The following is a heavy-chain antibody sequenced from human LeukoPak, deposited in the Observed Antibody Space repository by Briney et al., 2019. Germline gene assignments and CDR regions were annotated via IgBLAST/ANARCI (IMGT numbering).Heavy chain of an antibody. CDR1: GFTFSTYW. Sequence: PGGSLRLSWAASGFTFSTYWIHWVSQAPGKWPVWVSRINSDGSSTTYADSVKGRFTIPRDNAKSTLYLQMHSLRAEDTAVYYCARSYGMDVWGQGTTVTVSS. CDR2: INSDGSST. CDR3: ARSYGMDV. V-gene: IGHV3-74*01. J-gene: IGHJ6*02.